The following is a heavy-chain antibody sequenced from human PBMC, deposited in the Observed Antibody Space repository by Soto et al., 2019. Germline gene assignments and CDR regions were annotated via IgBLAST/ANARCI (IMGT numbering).Heavy chain of an antibody. CDR3: AKPFLEWLYDAFHI. CDR2: ISHDGSDK. D-gene: IGHD3-3*01. J-gene: IGHJ3*02. V-gene: IGHV3-30*18. Sequence: GGSLRLSCAASGFPFGDFGMHWLRQAPGKGLEWVAVISHDGSDKFYADSVKARFTISRDNSKNTLYLQMSGLRAEDTAVYYCAKPFLEWLYDAFHIWGQGTMVTVSS. CDR1: GFPFGDFG.